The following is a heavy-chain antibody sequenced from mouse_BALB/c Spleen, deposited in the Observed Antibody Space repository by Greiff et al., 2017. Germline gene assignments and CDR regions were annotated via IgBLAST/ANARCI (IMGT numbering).Heavy chain of an antibody. V-gene: IGHV1-14*01. CDR2: INPYNDGT. D-gene: IGHD1-2*01. Sequence: EVQLQQSGPELVKPGASVKMSCKASGYTFTSYVMHWVKQKPGQGLEWIGYINPYNDGTKYNEKFKGKATLTSDKSSSTAYMELSSLTSEDSAVYYCARVLFITTATPYAMDYWGQGTSVTVSS. CDR3: ARVLFITTATPYAMDY. CDR1: GYTFTSYV. J-gene: IGHJ4*01.